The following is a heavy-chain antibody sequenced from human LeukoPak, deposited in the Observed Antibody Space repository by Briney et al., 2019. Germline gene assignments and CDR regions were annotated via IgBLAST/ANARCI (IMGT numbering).Heavy chain of an antibody. J-gene: IGHJ4*02. CDR2: IYYRGTT. CDR3: ARDWNRYAY. D-gene: IGHD1-1*01. CDR1: GASISSTSYY. V-gene: IGHV4-39*07. Sequence: SETLSLTCTVSGASISSTSYYWGWIRQPPGKGLEWIGSIYYRGTTYYNSSLKSRVTISLGTSKNQFSLKLSSVTAADTAVYYCARDWNRYAYWGQGTLVTVSS.